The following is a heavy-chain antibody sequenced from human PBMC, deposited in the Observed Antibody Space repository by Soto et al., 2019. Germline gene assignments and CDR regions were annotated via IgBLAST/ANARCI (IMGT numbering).Heavy chain of an antibody. CDR1: GYRFTSYC. CDR2: IFPSDSDT. V-gene: IGHV5-51*01. Sequence: GESLKISCRTSGYRFTSYCIAWVRQMPGKGLEWMGIIFPSDSDTRYSPSFQGQVTISADRSTSTVFLQWASLKASDTAVYFCARKDKSGYFNWFDPWGQGTMVTVYS. D-gene: IGHD3-22*01. J-gene: IGHJ5*02. CDR3: ARKDKSGYFNWFDP.